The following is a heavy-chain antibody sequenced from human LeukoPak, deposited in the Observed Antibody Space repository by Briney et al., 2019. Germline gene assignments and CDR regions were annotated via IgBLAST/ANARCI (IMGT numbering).Heavy chain of an antibody. V-gene: IGHV1-46*01. Sequence: ASVKVSCKASGYTFTSYYMHWVRQAPGQGLEWMGIINPSGGSTTYAQKFQGRVTMTRDTSTSTVYMELSSLRSEDMAVYYCARSGNSWYYFDYWGQGTLVTVSS. D-gene: IGHD6-13*01. CDR1: GYTFTSYY. J-gene: IGHJ4*02. CDR3: ARSGNSWYYFDY. CDR2: INPSGGST.